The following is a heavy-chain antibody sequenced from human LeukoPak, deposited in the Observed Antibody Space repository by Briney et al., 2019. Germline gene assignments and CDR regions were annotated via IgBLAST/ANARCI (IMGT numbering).Heavy chain of an antibody. V-gene: IGHV4-59*01. CDR1: SGSIGSFY. CDR2: IHYSGST. Sequence: SETLSLTCTVSSGSIGSFYWSWIRQPPGKGLEWIGNIHYSGSTSFNPSLKSRVTISVDTSKNQFSLKLNSVTAADTAVYYCAREVAAAAPFGYWGQGTLVTASS. D-gene: IGHD6-13*01. CDR3: AREVAAAAPFGY. J-gene: IGHJ4*02.